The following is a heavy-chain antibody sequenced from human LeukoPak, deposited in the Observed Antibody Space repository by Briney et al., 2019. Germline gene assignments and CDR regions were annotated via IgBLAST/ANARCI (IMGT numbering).Heavy chain of an antibody. CDR2: ISGSGGST. J-gene: IGHJ4*02. D-gene: IGHD6-13*01. CDR3: AKPDRSGTIRFLYY. V-gene: IGHV3-23*01. CDR1: GFTFSTYA. Sequence: PGGSLRLSCAASGFTFSTYAMSWVRQAPGKGLEWGSVISGSGGSTSYADSVKGRFTMSRDNSKTTLYLQVNSLRVEDTAVYYCAKPDRSGTIRFLYYWGQGTLVTVSS.